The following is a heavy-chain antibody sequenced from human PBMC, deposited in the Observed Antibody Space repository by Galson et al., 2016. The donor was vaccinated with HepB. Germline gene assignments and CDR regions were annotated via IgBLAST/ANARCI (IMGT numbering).Heavy chain of an antibody. V-gene: IGHV4-39*01. J-gene: IGHJ4*02. CDR3: ARRVADDSGKWMFYFDY. CDR1: GGSVSSGTYY. Sequence: SETLSLTCTVSGGSVSSGTYYWSWIRQPPGKGLEWIGSKYYSGSTYFNPSLKSRVTISVDTSKNQFSLKLSSVTAADTAVYYCARRVADDSGKWMFYFDYWGRGTLVTVSS. D-gene: IGHD3-10*01. CDR2: KYYSGST.